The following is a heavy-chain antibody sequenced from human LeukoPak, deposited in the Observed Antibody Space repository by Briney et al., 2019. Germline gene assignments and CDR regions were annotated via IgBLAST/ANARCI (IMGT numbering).Heavy chain of an antibody. D-gene: IGHD1-7*01. CDR3: ARDYWWNYDY. J-gene: IGHJ4*02. CDR2: ISKDGSDK. Sequence: GGSLRLSCTAPGITFSNYAMHWVRQAPGKGLEWVAVISKDGSDKYYPGSVRGRFTISRDNSKNTIYLQMDSLRAEDTAIYYCARDYWWNYDYWGQGTLVTVSS. CDR1: GITFSNYA. V-gene: IGHV3-30-3*01.